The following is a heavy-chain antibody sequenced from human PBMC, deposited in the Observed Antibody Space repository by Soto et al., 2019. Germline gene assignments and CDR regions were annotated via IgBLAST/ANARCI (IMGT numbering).Heavy chain of an antibody. Sequence: GASVKVSCKASGYTFTSYGISWVRQAPGQGLEWMGWISAYNGNTNYAQKLQGRVTMTTDTSTSTAYMELRSLRSDDTAVYYCARDDYYDSSGYYPEYFQHWGQGTLVTVSS. V-gene: IGHV1-18*01. J-gene: IGHJ1*01. CDR3: ARDDYYDSSGYYPEYFQH. CDR2: ISAYNGNT. D-gene: IGHD3-22*01. CDR1: GYTFTSYG.